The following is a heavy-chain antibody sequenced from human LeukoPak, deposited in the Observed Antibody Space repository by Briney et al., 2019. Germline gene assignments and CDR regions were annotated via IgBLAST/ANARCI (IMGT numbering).Heavy chain of an antibody. CDR1: GFTFSNYG. J-gene: IGHJ4*02. CDR2: IWSGGTDK. D-gene: IGHD1-26*01. V-gene: IGHV3-30*02. CDR3: GKRLTSGELEY. Sequence: GGSLRLSCAASGFTFSNYGMHWVRQAPGKGLEWVAVIWSGGTDKYYADSVKGRLTVSRDNSKNTLYLQMNSLRAEDTAVYYCGKRLTSGELEYWGQGTLVTVSS.